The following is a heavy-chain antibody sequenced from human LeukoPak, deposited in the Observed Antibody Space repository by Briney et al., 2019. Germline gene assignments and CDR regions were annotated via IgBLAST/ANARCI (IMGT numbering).Heavy chain of an antibody. CDR2: IRYDGSNK. CDR3: ARAGSGGWRNNWFDP. CDR1: GFTFSSYG. Sequence: GGSLRLSCAASGFTFSSYGMHWVRQAPGKGLEWVAFIRYDGSNKYYADSVKGRFTISRDNSRNTLYLQMGSLRAEDMAVYYCARAGSGGWRNNWFDPWGQGTLVTVSS. D-gene: IGHD6-19*01. J-gene: IGHJ5*02. V-gene: IGHV3-30*02.